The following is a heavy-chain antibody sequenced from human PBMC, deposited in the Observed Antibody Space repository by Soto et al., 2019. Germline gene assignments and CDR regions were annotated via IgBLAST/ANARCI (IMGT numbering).Heavy chain of an antibody. Sequence: EVQVLESGGGLVQPGGSLRLSCAASGFTFSLCAMSWVRQAPGKGLEWVSSMRSSGGDTYYADSVRGRFTISRDDSKNTLYLQRNSLGVEDTALYYCAKRHSNSYYYFDFWGQGTLVTVSS. CDR2: MRSSGGDT. D-gene: IGHD3-22*01. CDR1: GFTFSLCA. CDR3: AKRHSNSYYYFDF. J-gene: IGHJ4*02. V-gene: IGHV3-23*01.